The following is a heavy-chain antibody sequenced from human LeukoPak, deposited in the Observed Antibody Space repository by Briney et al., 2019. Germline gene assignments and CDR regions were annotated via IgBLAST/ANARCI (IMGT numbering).Heavy chain of an antibody. V-gene: IGHV1-69*13. CDR1: GGTFSSYA. Sequence: SLKVSCKASGGTFSSYAISLVRQAPRQGLEWMGEIIPIFGTANYAQKFQSRVTITADESTSTAYTELSSLRSENTAVYYCARDPDRDDSTGYWGQGTLVTVSS. CDR3: ARDPDRDDSTGY. D-gene: IGHD4-11*01. J-gene: IGHJ4*02. CDR2: IIPIFGTA.